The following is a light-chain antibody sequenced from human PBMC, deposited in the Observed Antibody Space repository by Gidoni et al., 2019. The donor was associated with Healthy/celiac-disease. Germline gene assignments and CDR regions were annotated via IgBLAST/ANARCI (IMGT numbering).Light chain of an antibody. CDR3: QSYDSSPSWV. V-gene: IGLV1-40*01. CDR2: GNS. CDR1: SSNIGAGYD. J-gene: IGLJ3*02. Sequence: QSVLTQPPSVSGAPGQRVTISCTGSSSNIGAGYDVHWYQQLPGTAPKPLIYGNSNRPSGVPDRFSGSKSGTSASLAITGLQAEDEADYYCQSYDSSPSWVFGGGTKLTVL.